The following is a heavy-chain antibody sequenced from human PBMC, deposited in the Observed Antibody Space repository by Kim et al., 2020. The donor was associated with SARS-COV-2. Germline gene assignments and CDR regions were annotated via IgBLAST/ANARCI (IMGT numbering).Heavy chain of an antibody. D-gene: IGHD4-17*01. J-gene: IGHJ6*02. CDR2: IKQDGSEK. V-gene: IGHV3-7*03. Sequence: GGSLRLSCAASGFTFSSYWMSWVRQAPGKGLEWVANIKQDGSEKYYVDSVKGRFTISRDNAKNSLYLQMNSLGAEDTAVYYCARVPDGGPPGWYYYGMDVWGQGTKVTVSS. CDR3: ARVPDGGPPGWYYYGMDV. CDR1: GFTFSSYW.